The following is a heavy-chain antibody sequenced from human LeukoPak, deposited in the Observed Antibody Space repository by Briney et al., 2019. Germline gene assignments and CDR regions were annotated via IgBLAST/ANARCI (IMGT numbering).Heavy chain of an antibody. V-gene: IGHV3-74*01. CDR3: ARHTNDAFDI. Sequence: GGSLRLSCAASGFTFSTYWMHWVRQAPGKGLVWVSRINTDGSSTTYADSVKGRFTISRDNAKNTLYLQMNSLRAEDTAVYYCARHTNDAFDIWGQGTMVTVSS. CDR1: GFTFSTYW. J-gene: IGHJ3*02. CDR2: INTDGSST.